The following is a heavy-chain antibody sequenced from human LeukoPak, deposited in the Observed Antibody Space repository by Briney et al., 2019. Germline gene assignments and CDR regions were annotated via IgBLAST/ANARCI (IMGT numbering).Heavy chain of an antibody. Sequence: GGSLRLSCAASGFTFTTYAMSWVRQAPGKGLEWVGFIRSTTYGGTTEYAASVKGRFTISRDDSKSIAYLQMNSLETEDTAVYYCTRDIYCSGGSCDGYYFDYWGQGTLVTVSS. J-gene: IGHJ4*02. CDR2: IRSTTYGGTT. CDR3: TRDIYCSGGSCDGYYFDY. V-gene: IGHV3-49*04. CDR1: GFTFTTYA. D-gene: IGHD2-15*01.